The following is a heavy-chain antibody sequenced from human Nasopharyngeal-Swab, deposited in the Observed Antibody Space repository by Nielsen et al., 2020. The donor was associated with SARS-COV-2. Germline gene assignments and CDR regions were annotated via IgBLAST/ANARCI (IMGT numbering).Heavy chain of an antibody. D-gene: IGHD5-18*01. CDR1: GFTFSGHW. V-gene: IGHV3-74*01. CDR2: INGDGSST. CDR3: ARDRRIQLWFGGGYFDY. Sequence: GESLKISCAASGFTFSGHWMYWVRQAPGKGLVWVSRINGDGSSTDYAASVKGRFTVSRDNAKNTLYLQMNSLRAEDTAVYYCARDRRIQLWFGGGYFDYWGQGTLVTVSS. J-gene: IGHJ4*02.